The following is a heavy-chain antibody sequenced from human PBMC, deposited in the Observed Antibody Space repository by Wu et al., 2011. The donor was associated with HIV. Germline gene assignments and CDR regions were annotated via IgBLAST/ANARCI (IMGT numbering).Heavy chain of an antibody. CDR2: ISVNSGDT. D-gene: IGHD3-10*01. Sequence: QVQLVQSGAEVKKPGASVKVSCKASGYTLTSYGISWVRQAPGQGLEWLGWISVNSGDTNYAQRLQGRVTMTTDTSTSTAYMELRSPRSDDTAVYYCARDRITMLRGVPFDYWGQGTLVTVSS. CDR3: ARDRITMLRGVPFDY. J-gene: IGHJ4*02. CDR1: GYTLTSYG. V-gene: IGHV1-18*01.